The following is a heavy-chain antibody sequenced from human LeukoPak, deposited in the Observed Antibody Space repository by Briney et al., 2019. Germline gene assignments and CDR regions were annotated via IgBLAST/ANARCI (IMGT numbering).Heavy chain of an antibody. CDR3: ARSPPHDFWSGYLYYYYYGMDV. CDR1: GYTFTSYY. J-gene: IGHJ6*02. V-gene: IGHV1-2*06. CDR2: INPNSGGT. Sequence: GASVKVSCKASGYTFTSYYMHWVRQAPGQGLEWMGRINPNSGGTNYAQKFQGRVTMTRDTSISTAYMELSRLRSDDTAVYYCARSPPHDFWSGYLYYYYYGMDVWGQGTTVTVSS. D-gene: IGHD3-3*01.